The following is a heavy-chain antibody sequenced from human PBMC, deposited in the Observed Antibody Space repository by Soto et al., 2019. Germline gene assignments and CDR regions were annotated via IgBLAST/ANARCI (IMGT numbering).Heavy chain of an antibody. CDR1: GYTFTDYY. D-gene: IGHD1-1*01. J-gene: IGHJ4*02. Sequence: QVQLVQSGADLKKPGASVKVSCKASGYTFTDYYMHWVRQAPGQGLEWMGWINPNNGGTSYAQKFEGWVTMTRHTSISTAYMEVRRLTSDDPAVYYCARGSPTTTPFDYWGQGTLVTVSS. CDR2: INPNNGGT. CDR3: ARGSPTTTPFDY. V-gene: IGHV1-2*04.